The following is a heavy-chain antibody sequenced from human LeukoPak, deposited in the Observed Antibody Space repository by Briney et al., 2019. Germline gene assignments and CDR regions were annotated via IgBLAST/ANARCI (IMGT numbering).Heavy chain of an antibody. J-gene: IGHJ3*02. V-gene: IGHV4-61*02. CDR2: IYTSGST. Sequence: SETLSLTCTVSGGSLSSGSYYWSWIRQPAGKGLEWLGRIYTSGSTNYNPSLKSRVTISVDTSKNQFSLKLSSVTAADTAVYFCARGPYSYDSSGAFDIWGQGTMVTVSS. D-gene: IGHD3-22*01. CDR1: GGSLSSGSYY. CDR3: ARGPYSYDSSGAFDI.